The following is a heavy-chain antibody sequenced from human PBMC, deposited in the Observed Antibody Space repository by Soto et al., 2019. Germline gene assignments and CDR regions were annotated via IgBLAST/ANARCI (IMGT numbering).Heavy chain of an antibody. CDR3: AREGMEWLGESGQYYFDY. D-gene: IGHD3-10*01. J-gene: IGHJ4*02. CDR1: GFTFSSYG. CDR2: IWYDGSNK. V-gene: IGHV3-33*01. Sequence: QVQLVESGGGVVQPGRSLRLSCAASGFTFSSYGMHWVRQAPGKGLEWVAVIWYDGSNKYYADSVKGRFTISRDNSKNTLYLQMNSLRAEDTAVYYCAREGMEWLGESGQYYFDYWGQGTLVTVSS.